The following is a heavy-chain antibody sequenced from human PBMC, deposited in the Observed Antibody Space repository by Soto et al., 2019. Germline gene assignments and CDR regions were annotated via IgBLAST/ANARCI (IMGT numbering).Heavy chain of an antibody. CDR3: AKGRVGATTLTHYYGMDV. CDR1: GFTFSSYA. J-gene: IGHJ6*02. CDR2: ISGSGGST. D-gene: IGHD1-26*01. Sequence: GGSLRLSCAASGFTFSSYAMSWVRQAPGKGLEWVSAISGSGGSTYYADSVKGRFTISRDNSKNTLYLQMDSLRAEDTAVYYCAKGRVGATTLTHYYGMDVWGQGTTVTVSS. V-gene: IGHV3-23*01.